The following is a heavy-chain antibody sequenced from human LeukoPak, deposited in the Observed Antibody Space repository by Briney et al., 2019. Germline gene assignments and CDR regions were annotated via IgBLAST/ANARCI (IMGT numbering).Heavy chain of an antibody. D-gene: IGHD6-25*01. J-gene: IGHJ4*02. CDR3: ARQSRGRAAAGTSDY. CDR2: IYPGDSDT. Sequence: GESLKISCKVSGYSFTSYWIGWVRQMLGKGLEWMGTIYPGDSDTSYSPSFQGQVTISADKSISTAFLQWSSLKVSDTAMYYCARQSRGRAAAGTSDYWGQGTLVTVSS. CDR1: GYSFTSYW. V-gene: IGHV5-51*01.